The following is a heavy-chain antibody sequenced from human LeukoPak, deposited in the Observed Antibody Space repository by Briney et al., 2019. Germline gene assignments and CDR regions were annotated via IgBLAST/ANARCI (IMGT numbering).Heavy chain of an antibody. Sequence: SVKVSCKASGGTFSSYAISWVRQAPGQGLEWMGGIIPIFGTANYAQKFQGRVTMTRDTSTSTAYMELSRLRSDDTAVYYCARDRGYLRSDYWGQGTLVTVSS. V-gene: IGHV1-69*05. CDR3: ARDRGYLRSDY. CDR1: GGTFSSYA. CDR2: IIPIFGTA. J-gene: IGHJ4*02. D-gene: IGHD3-10*01.